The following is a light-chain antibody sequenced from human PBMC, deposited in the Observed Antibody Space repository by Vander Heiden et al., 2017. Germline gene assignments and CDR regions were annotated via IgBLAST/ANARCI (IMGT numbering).Light chain of an antibody. Sequence: QSALTQPASVSGSPGQSITISCTGTSSDVGGYKYLHWYQQHPGKAPKLMIYEVSDRPSGVSNRFSGSKSGNTASLTISGLQTDDEADYYCSSYTSSSTWVFGGGTKLAVL. V-gene: IGLV2-14*01. CDR2: EVS. CDR1: SSDVGGYKY. J-gene: IGLJ3*02. CDR3: SSYTSSSTWV.